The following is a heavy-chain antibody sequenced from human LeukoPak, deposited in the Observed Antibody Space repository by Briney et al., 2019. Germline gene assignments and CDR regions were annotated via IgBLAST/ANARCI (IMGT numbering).Heavy chain of an antibody. Sequence: PSETLSLTCTVSGDSISSTSYYWGWIRQPPRKGLEWIGTIYYSGGTYYNPSLKSRVTIFVDTAKNQVSLKLSSVTAADTAVYYCARPSGSYRAEYFQHWGQGTLVTVSS. CDR1: GDSISSTSYY. V-gene: IGHV4-39*01. J-gene: IGHJ1*01. CDR2: IYYSGGT. CDR3: ARPSGSYRAEYFQH. D-gene: IGHD1-26*01.